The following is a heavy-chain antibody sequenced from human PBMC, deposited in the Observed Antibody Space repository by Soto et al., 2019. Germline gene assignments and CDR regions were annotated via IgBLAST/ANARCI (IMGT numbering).Heavy chain of an antibody. J-gene: IGHJ4*02. CDR1: GGSPRQGGYS. Sequence: SENPSPPPPVSGGSPRQGGYSLGRVPPPPGKGLEWIGYIYNSGSTYYNPSLKSRVTISVDRSKNQFSLKLSSVTAADTAVYYCARENNVXXXGXXDYWGXGTLVTXXS. D-gene: IGHD2-8*01. V-gene: IGHV4-30-2*01. CDR2: IYNSGST. CDR3: ARENNVXXXGXXDY.